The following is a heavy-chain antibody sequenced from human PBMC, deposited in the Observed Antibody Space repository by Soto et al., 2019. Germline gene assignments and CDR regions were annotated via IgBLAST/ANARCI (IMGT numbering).Heavy chain of an antibody. Sequence: VQLVESGGGVIQPGRSLRLSCAASGFTFSSYGMNWVRQAPGKGLEWVAVIPYDGNNEYYADSVKGRFTISRDNSKNMLYLEMNSLRPEDTAVYFCAKGFYDSSGFYFDSWGQGTLVTVSS. CDR3: AKGFYDSSGFYFDS. D-gene: IGHD3-22*01. V-gene: IGHV3-30*18. CDR2: IPYDGNNE. J-gene: IGHJ4*02. CDR1: GFTFSSYG.